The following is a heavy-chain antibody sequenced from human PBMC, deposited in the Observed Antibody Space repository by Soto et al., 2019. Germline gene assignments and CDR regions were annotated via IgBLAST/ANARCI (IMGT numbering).Heavy chain of an antibody. CDR1: GFTFSSYS. V-gene: IGHV3-21*01. J-gene: IGHJ4*02. D-gene: IGHD2-15*01. Sequence: GSLRLSCAASGFTFSSYSMNWVRQAPGKGLEWVSSISSSSYIYYADSVKGRFTISRDNAKNSLYLQMNSLRAEDTAVYYCARSYCSGGSCYLYYFDYWGQGTLVTVSS. CDR3: ARSYCSGGSCYLYYFDY. CDR2: ISSSSYI.